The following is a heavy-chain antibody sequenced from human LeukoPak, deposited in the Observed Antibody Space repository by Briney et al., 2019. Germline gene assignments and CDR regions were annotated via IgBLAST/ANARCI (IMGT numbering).Heavy chain of an antibody. J-gene: IGHJ6*02. CDR3: AKAPSRGAPYYYYGMDV. V-gene: IGHV3-64D*06. CDR2: ISKNGGST. D-gene: IGHD3-16*01. CDR1: GVTFSNYA. Sequence: GGSLRLSCSASGVTFSNYAMHWVRQAPGKGLEYVSIISKNGGSTYYADSVKGRFTISRDNYKNTLYLQMSSLRVEDTAVYYCAKAPSRGAPYYYYGMDVWGQGTTVTVSS.